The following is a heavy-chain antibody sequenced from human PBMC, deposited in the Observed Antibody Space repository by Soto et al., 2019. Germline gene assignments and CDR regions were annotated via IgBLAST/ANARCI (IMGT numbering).Heavy chain of an antibody. CDR2: IEQDGSEI. J-gene: IGHJ4*02. CDR1: GFNLNNYW. D-gene: IGHD3-10*01. V-gene: IGHV3-7*04. Sequence: EVQLVEAGGGLVQPGGSLRLSCIASGFNLNNYWMSWVRQVPGKGLEWVGNIEQDGSEINYVDSVKGRFTISRDNAKNSLHLQMNSLRAEDTAVYHCVRSSGWTGDFWGQGISVTVSS. CDR3: VRSSGWTGDF.